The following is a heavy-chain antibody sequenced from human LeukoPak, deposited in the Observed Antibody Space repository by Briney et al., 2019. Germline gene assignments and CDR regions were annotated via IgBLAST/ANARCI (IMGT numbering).Heavy chain of an antibody. Sequence: PGGSLRLSCAVSGITLSNYGMSWVRQAPGKGLEWVAGIGGSGGGTNDADSVRGRFIISRDNSKKILFLQMNSLTAEDTAMYFCAKRGVVIRVILVGFHKEAYYFDSWGQGALVTVSS. D-gene: IGHD3-10*01. CDR1: GITLSNYG. V-gene: IGHV3-23*01. J-gene: IGHJ4*02. CDR2: IGGSGGGT. CDR3: AKRGVVIRVILVGFHKEAYYFDS.